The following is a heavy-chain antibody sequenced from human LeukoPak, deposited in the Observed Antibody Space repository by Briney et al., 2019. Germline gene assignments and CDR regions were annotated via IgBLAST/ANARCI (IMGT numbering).Heavy chain of an antibody. CDR2: IYTSGST. J-gene: IGHJ4*02. CDR3: ARVSYSSGWDNFDY. Sequence: SETLSLTCTVSGGSTSSGSYYWSWIRQPAGKGLEWIGRIYTSGSTNYNPSLKSRVTISVDTSKNQFSLKLSSVTAADTAVYYCARVSYSSGWDNFDYWGQGTLVTVSS. D-gene: IGHD6-19*01. CDR1: GGSTSSGSYY. V-gene: IGHV4-61*02.